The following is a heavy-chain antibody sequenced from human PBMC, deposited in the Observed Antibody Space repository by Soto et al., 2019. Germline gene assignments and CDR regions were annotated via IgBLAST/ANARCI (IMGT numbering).Heavy chain of an antibody. CDR3: ARPKSGSYFDY. CDR2: ISSSGSTI. D-gene: IGHD1-26*01. V-gene: IGHV3-48*03. J-gene: IGHJ4*02. Sequence: GGSLRLSCAASGFTFSSYEMNWVRQAPGKGLEWVSYISSSGSTIYYADSVKGRFTISRDNAKNSLYLQMNSLSAEDTSVYYCARPKSGSYFDYWGQGTLVTVSS. CDR1: GFTFSSYE.